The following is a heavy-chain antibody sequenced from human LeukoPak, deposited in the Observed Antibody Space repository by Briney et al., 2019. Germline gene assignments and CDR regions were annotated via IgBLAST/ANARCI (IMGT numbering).Heavy chain of an antibody. D-gene: IGHD3-22*01. CDR2: INPNSGGT. J-gene: IGHJ3*02. Sequence: ASVKVSCKASGYTFTRYSISWVRQAPGQGLEWMGWINPNSGGTNYAQKFQGWVTMTRDTSISTAYMELSRLRSDDTAVYYCARDMSNYYDSSGYYYGEFDAFDIWGQGTMVTVSS. V-gene: IGHV1-2*04. CDR1: GYTFTRYS. CDR3: ARDMSNYYDSSGYYYGEFDAFDI.